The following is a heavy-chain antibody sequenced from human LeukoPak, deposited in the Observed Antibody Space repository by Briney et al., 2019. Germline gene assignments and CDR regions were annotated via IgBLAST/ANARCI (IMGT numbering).Heavy chain of an antibody. V-gene: IGHV3-21*01. CDR1: GVTFSGYS. D-gene: IGHD4-23*01. CDR2: ITATSLHT. CDR3: ARVRSVGGNPHAFNI. Sequence: GGSLRLSCAASGVTFSGYSMNWVRQAPGKGLEWVSAITATSLHTYYADSVKGRFTISRDNAKNSLYLQMNSLRVEDTALYYCARVRSVGGNPHAFNIWGQGTMVTVSS. J-gene: IGHJ3*02.